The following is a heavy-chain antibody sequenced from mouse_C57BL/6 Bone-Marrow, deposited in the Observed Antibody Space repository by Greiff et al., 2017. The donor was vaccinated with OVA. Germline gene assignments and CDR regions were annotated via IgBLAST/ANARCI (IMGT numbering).Heavy chain of an antibody. J-gene: IGHJ2*01. Sequence: QVQLQQPGAELVMPGASVKLSCKASGYTFTSYWMHWVKQRPGQGLEWIGEIDPSDSYTNYNQKFKGKSTLTVDKSSSTAYMQLSSLTSEDSAVYYCARWDGYYLKDYWGQGTTLTVSS. CDR1: GYTFTSYW. D-gene: IGHD2-3*01. CDR2: IDPSDSYT. CDR3: ARWDGYYLKDY. V-gene: IGHV1-69*01.